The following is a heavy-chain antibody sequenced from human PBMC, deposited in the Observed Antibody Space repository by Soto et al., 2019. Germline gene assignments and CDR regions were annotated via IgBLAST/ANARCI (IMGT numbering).Heavy chain of an antibody. D-gene: IGHD2-15*01. V-gene: IGHV4-59*01. CDR1: GGSIIDSC. CDR3: ARETGYCSGGSCGLFDL. Sequence: SLTYSVSGGSIIDSCWSLIRKQPGKGLEWIGYIYYSGSTNYNPSLKSRVTISIDTSNNQFSLKLSSVTAAGTAVHYCARETGYCSGGSCGLFDLLGQGTLVIVSS. J-gene: IGHJ5*02. CDR2: IYYSGST.